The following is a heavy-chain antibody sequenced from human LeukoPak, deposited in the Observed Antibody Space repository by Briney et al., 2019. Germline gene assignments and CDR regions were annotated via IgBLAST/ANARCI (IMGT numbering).Heavy chain of an antibody. J-gene: IGHJ4*02. CDR1: GYPISNGYY. CDR2: IYYSGNT. Sequence: PSETLSLTCAVSGYPISNGYYWGWIRQPPGKGLEWIGSIYYSGNTYDNPSLKSRVTISLDTSKNQFSLRLSSVTASDTAVYYCARHRLFDTTGYYYDFDYWGQGTLVIVSS. CDR3: ARHRLFDTTGYYYDFDY. V-gene: IGHV4-38-2*01. D-gene: IGHD3-22*01.